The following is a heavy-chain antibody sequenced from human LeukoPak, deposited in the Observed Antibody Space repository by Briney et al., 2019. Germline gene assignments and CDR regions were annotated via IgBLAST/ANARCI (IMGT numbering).Heavy chain of an antibody. V-gene: IGHV1-46*01. CDR3: ARRTTFYYDSSPHYGYYFDY. Sequence: AAVKVSCKASGYTFIDYYMHWVRRAPGQGHEWMGIINPRGGSTSYAQKFQGRVTMTRDTSTSTAYMELSSLRSEDTAVYYCARRTTFYYDSSPHYGYYFDYWGQGTLVTVSS. J-gene: IGHJ4*02. CDR2: INPRGGST. D-gene: IGHD3-22*01. CDR1: GYTFIDYY.